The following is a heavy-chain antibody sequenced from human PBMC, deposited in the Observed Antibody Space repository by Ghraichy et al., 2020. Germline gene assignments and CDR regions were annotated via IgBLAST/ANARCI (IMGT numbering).Heavy chain of an antibody. V-gene: IGHV1-2*06. Sequence: ASVKVSCKASGYTFTGYYMHWVRQAPGQGLEWMGRINPNSGGTNYAQKFQGRVTMTRDTSISTAYMELSRLRSDDTAVYYCARSMYYYDSSGHYGYFQHWGQGTLVTVSS. CDR3: ARSMYYYDSSGHYGYFQH. CDR1: GYTFTGYY. J-gene: IGHJ1*01. CDR2: INPNSGGT. D-gene: IGHD3-22*01.